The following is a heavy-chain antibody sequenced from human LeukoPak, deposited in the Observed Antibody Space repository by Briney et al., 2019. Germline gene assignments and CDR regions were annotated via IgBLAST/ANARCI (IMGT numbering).Heavy chain of an antibody. CDR3: GRDEWFYGMDV. CDR1: GGSISSGGYS. J-gene: IGHJ6*04. Sequence: PSQTLSLTCAVSGGSISSGGYSWSWIRQPPGKGLEWIGYIYHSGSTYYNPSLKSRVTISVDRSKNQFSLKLSSVTAADTAVYYCGRDEWFYGMDVWGKGTTGTVSS. V-gene: IGHV4-30-2*01. CDR2: IYHSGST. D-gene: IGHD3-9*01.